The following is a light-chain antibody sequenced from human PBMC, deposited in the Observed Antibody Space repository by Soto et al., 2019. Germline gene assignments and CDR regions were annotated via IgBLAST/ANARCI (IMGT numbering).Light chain of an antibody. CDR2: DAS. V-gene: IGKV3-11*01. CDR3: QQRSSWPIT. Sequence: EIVLTQSPATLSLSPLEIATLSFRASQSVNRYLAWYQQKPGQAPRLLIYDASNRATGIPARFSGSGSGTDFTLTISSLEPEDFAVYYCQQRSSWPITFGQGTRLEIK. J-gene: IGKJ5*01. CDR1: QSVNRY.